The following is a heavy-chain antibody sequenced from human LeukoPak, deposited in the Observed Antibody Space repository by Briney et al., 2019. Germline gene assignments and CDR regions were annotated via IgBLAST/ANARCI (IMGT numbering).Heavy chain of an antibody. CDR1: GFSFSAAW. J-gene: IGHJ6*02. V-gene: IGHV3-7*01. D-gene: IGHD6-13*01. CDR3: ARVLYSSSWYVYYYYYYGMDV. Sequence: GGSLRLSCEASGFSFSAAWMTWVRQAPGKGLEWVATIKNDGSDKYYVDSVKGRFTLSRDNAKNLLYLQMNSLRAEDTAVYYCARVLYSSSWYVYYYYYYGMDVWGQGTTVTVSS. CDR2: IKNDGSDK.